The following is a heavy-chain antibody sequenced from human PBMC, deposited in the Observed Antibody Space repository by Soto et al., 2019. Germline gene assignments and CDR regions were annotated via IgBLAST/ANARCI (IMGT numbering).Heavy chain of an antibody. J-gene: IGHJ4*02. CDR3: ARPSGGGWPFDY. CDR2: IYPGDSDT. D-gene: IGHD6-19*01. CDR1: GYIFANYW. V-gene: IGHV5-51*01. Sequence: PGESLKISCKGSGYIFANYWIGWVRQLPGKGLEWMGIIYPGDSDTKYSPSSQGQVTISADKSISTAYLQWSSLKASDTAMYYCARPSGGGWPFDYWGQGTLVTVSS.